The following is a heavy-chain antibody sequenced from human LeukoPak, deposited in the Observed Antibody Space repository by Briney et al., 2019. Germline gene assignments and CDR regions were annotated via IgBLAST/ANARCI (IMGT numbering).Heavy chain of an antibody. CDR2: IYSGGST. Sequence: GGSLRLSCAASGFTVSSNYMTWVRQAPGKGLEWVSVIYSGGSTYYADSVKGRFTISRDNSKNTLYLQMNSLRAEDTAVYYCARETQQYFDLWGRGTLVTVSS. CDR3: ARETQQYFDL. D-gene: IGHD1/OR15-1a*01. J-gene: IGHJ2*01. V-gene: IGHV3-53*01. CDR1: GFTVSSNY.